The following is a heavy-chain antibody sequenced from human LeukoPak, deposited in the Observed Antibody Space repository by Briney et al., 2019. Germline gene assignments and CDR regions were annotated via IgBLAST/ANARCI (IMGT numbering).Heavy chain of an antibody. J-gene: IGHJ4*02. CDR2: ISGSGVIT. V-gene: IGHV3-23*01. Sequence: GGSLRLSCAASGFVFSTYAMSWVRQAPGKGLEWVSTISGSGVITYYADSVKDRFTISRDSFKSTMYLQMNSLRADDTAVYYCAKSRGPNTFGGVHDYWGQGALVTVSS. CDR1: GFVFSTYA. CDR3: AKSRGPNTFGGVHDY. D-gene: IGHD3-16*01.